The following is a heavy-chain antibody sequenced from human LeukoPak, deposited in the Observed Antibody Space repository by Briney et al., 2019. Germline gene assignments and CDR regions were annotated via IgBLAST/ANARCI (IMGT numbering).Heavy chain of an antibody. Sequence: SETLSLICAVYGGSFSGYYWSWIRQPPGKGLEWIGYIYYSGSTYYNPSLKSRVTISVDTSKNQFSLKLSSVTAADTAVYYCARVFRGSSKKYFDYWGQGTLVTVSS. CDR1: GGSFSGYY. CDR3: ARVFRGSSKKYFDY. J-gene: IGHJ4*02. D-gene: IGHD6-6*01. CDR2: IYYSGST. V-gene: IGHV4-34*09.